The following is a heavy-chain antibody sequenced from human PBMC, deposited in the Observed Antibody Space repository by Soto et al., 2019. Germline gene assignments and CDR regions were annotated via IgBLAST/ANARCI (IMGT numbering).Heavy chain of an antibody. V-gene: IGHV3-30*03. CDR3: ATDLNDYGDYVFDY. CDR2: ISYDGSNK. D-gene: IGHD4-17*01. CDR1: GFTFSSYG. J-gene: IGHJ4*02. Sequence: QVQLVESGGGVVQPGRSLRLSCAASGFTFSSYGMHWVRQAPGKGLEWVAVISYDGSNKYYADSVKGRFTISRDNSKNTLYLQMNSLRAEDTAVYYCATDLNDYGDYVFDYWGQGTLVTVSS.